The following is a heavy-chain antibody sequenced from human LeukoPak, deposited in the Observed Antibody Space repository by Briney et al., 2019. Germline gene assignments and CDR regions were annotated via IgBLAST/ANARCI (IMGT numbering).Heavy chain of an antibody. J-gene: IGHJ4*02. CDR1: GFTVSSNY. D-gene: IGHD3-22*01. CDR2: MYSGGST. Sequence: PGGSLRLSCAASGFTVSSNYMSWVRQAPGKGLEWVSVMYSGGSTYYADSVKGRFTISRDSSKNTLYLQMNSLRAEDTAVYYCARELGTYDSSGYYPFGYWGQGTLVTVSS. CDR3: ARELGTYDSSGYYPFGY. V-gene: IGHV3-53*01.